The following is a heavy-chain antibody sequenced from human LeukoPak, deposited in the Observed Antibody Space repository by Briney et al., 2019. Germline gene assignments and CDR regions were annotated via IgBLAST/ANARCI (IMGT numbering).Heavy chain of an antibody. Sequence: SVKVSCKASGGTFSSYAISWVRQAPGQGLEWMGGIIPIFGTANYAQKFQGRVTITADKSTSTAYMELSSLRSEDTAVYYCARVGYCSSTSCRPGDYWGQGTLVTVSS. D-gene: IGHD2-2*01. CDR1: GGTFSSYA. V-gene: IGHV1-69*06. J-gene: IGHJ4*02. CDR2: IIPIFGTA. CDR3: ARVGYCSSTSCRPGDY.